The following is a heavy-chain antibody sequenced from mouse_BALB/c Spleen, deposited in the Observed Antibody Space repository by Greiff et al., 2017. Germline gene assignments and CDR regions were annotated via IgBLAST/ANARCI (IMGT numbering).Heavy chain of an antibody. CDR3: ARGYEVLYAMDY. CDR1: GYTFTDYA. CDR2: ISTYYGNT. J-gene: IGHJ4*01. V-gene: IGHV1-67*01. Sequence: QVQLQQSVPELVRPGVSVKISCKGSGYTFTDYAMHWVKQSHAKSLEWIGVISTYYGNTNYNQKFKGKATMTVDKSSSTAYMELARLTSEDSAIYYCARGYEVLYAMDYWGQGTSVTVSS. D-gene: IGHD2-14*01.